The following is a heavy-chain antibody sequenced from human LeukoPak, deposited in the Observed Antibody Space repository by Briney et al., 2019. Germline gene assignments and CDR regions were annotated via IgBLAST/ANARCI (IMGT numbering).Heavy chain of an antibody. Sequence: SETLSLTCAVSGDSISTSAYYWDWSRQPPGKGLEWIGNIYYDGNTRYNPSLKSRVTISVDRSKNQFSLKLSSVTAAGTAVYYCARRYYYGSGSPEYWGQGTQVTVSP. J-gene: IGHJ4*02. CDR2: IYYDGNT. CDR3: ARRYYYGSGSPEY. CDR1: GDSISTSAYY. V-gene: IGHV4-39*01. D-gene: IGHD3-10*01.